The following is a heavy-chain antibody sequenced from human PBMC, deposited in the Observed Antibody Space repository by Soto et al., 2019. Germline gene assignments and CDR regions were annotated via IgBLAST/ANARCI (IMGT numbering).Heavy chain of an antibody. V-gene: IGHV3-48*02. D-gene: IGHD2-2*01. Sequence: GGSRSLSRPASGFTFSSYGMNWGGQAPGKGLEWVSYIISSSSTICYADSVKGRFTISRDNAKNSLYLQMNSLRDEDTAVYYCARDGVGGCSSTSCYPLYYYYYGMDVWGQGTTVTVSS. CDR1: GFTFSSYG. CDR3: ARDGVGGCSSTSCYPLYYYYYGMDV. CDR2: IISSSSTI. J-gene: IGHJ6*02.